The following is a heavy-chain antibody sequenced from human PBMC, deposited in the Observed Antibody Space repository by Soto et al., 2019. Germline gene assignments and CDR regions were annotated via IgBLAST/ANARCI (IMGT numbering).Heavy chain of an antibody. CDR3: AQTTGWPGFDY. CDR2: IYHGETT. V-gene: IGHV4-59*01. Sequence: PSETLSLTCSVSGASISSYYYTWIRQTPGKGLEWIGHIYHGETTKYNPSLKSRVTISVDRSKNQFSLKLTSVTTADTAVYYCAQTTGWPGFDYWGQGILVTVSS. J-gene: IGHJ4*02. D-gene: IGHD6-19*01. CDR1: GASISSYY.